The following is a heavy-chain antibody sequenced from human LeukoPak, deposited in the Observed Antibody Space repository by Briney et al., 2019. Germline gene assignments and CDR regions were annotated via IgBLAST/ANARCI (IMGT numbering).Heavy chain of an antibody. CDR1: GFTFSSYA. J-gene: IGHJ1*01. CDR2: ISYDGRNK. CDR3: ARGVQYQL. V-gene: IGHV3-30*04. Sequence: PGGSLRLSCAASGFTFSSYAMHWVRQAPGKGLEWVAVISYDGRNKYYADSVKGRFTISRDNSKNTLYLQMNSLRAEDTAVYYCARGVQYQLWGQGTLVTVSS. D-gene: IGHD4-11*01.